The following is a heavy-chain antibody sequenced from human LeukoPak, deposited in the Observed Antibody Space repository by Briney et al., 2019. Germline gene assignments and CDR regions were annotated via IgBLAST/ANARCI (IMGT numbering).Heavy chain of an antibody. CDR3: ARRITAGTIDY. J-gene: IGHJ4*02. Sequence: SETLSLTCAVYGGSFSGYYWSWIRQPPGKGLEWIGEINHSGSTNYNPSLKSRVTISVDTSKNQFSLKLSSVTAADMAVYYCARRITAGTIDYWGQGTLVTVSS. V-gene: IGHV4-34*01. CDR2: INHSGST. D-gene: IGHD3-10*01. CDR1: GGSFSGYY.